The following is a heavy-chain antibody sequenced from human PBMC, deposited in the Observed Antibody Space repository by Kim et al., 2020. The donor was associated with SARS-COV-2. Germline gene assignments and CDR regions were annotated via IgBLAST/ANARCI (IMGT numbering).Heavy chain of an antibody. CDR1: GFSFINGG. D-gene: IGHD1-26*01. CDR3: ARDRAGSGIVGASGLDL. J-gene: IGHJ5*02. V-gene: IGHV3-20*04. CDR2: INWCGVIL. Sequence: GGSLRLSCVGSGFSFINGGMSWVRQAPGKGLEWVSGINWCGVILGYADSVQGRFTISRDNAKNSLYLQMDSLRADDTAFYYCARDRAGSGIVGASGLDLWGQGTLVTVSS.